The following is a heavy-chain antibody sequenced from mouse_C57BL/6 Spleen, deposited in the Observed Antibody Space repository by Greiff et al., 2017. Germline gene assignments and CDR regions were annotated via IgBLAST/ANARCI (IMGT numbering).Heavy chain of an antibody. D-gene: IGHD2-3*01. CDR3: TTHDGYYAWFAY. Sequence: EVKLMESGAELVRPGASVKLSCTASGFNIKDYYMHWVKQRPEQGLEWIGRIDPEDGDTEYAPKFQGKAAMTADTSSNTAYLQLSSLTSEDTAVYYCTTHDGYYAWFAYWGQGTLVTVSA. CDR2: IDPEDGDT. CDR1: GFNIKDYY. V-gene: IGHV14-1*01. J-gene: IGHJ3*01.